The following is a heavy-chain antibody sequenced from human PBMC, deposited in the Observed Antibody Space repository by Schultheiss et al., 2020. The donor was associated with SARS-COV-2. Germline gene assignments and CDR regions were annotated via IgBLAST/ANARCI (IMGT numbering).Heavy chain of an antibody. J-gene: IGHJ4*02. CDR3: ASASSGWYYFDY. CDR1: GGSFSGYY. D-gene: IGHD6-19*01. V-gene: IGHV4-34*01. CDR2: INHSGST. Sequence: SETLSLTCAVYGGSFSGYYWSWIRQPPGKGLEWIGEINHSGSTNYNPSLKSRVTISVDTSKNQFSLKLSSVTAADTAVYYCASASSGWYYFDYWGQGTLVTVSS.